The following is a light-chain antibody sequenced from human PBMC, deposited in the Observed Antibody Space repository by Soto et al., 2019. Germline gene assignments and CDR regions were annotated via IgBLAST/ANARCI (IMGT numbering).Light chain of an antibody. CDR2: DAS. CDR1: QTVSNQ. J-gene: IGKJ5*01. V-gene: IGKV3-11*01. Sequence: EIVLTQSPVTLSLSPGERATLSCRASQTVSNQLAWYQQKPGQAPRLLIYDASRRVTGTPARFSGSGSGTDFTHTLSILEPEDVAVYYCQQRAGSSTFGQGTRLEIK. CDR3: QQRAGSST.